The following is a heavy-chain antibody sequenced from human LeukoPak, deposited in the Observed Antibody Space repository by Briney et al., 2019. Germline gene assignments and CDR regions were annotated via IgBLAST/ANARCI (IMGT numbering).Heavy chain of an antibody. CDR1: GFTFSSYG. D-gene: IGHD4-17*01. CDR3: AKDSDYGDYGGAFDI. J-gene: IGHJ3*02. CDR2: IWYDGSNK. V-gene: IGHV3-33*06. Sequence: PGGSLRLSCAASGFTFSSYGMHWVRQAPGKGLEWVAVIWYDGSNKYYADSVKGRFTISRDNSKNTLYLRMNSLRAEDTAVYYCAKDSDYGDYGGAFDIWGQGTMVTVSS.